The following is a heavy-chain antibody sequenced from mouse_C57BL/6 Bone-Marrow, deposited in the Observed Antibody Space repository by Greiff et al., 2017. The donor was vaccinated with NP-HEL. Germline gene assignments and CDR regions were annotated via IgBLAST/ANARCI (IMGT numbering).Heavy chain of an antibody. CDR1: GFTFSDYG. Sequence: EVQVVESGGGLVKPGGSLKLSCAASGFTFSDYGMHWVRQAPEKGLEWVAYISSGSSTINYADTVKGRFTISSDNAKNTLFLQMTSLRAEDTAMCYCGRNQLAWFAYWGQGTLVTVSA. CDR3: GRNQLAWFAY. V-gene: IGHV5-17*01. J-gene: IGHJ3*01. CDR2: ISSGSSTI. D-gene: IGHD4-1*02.